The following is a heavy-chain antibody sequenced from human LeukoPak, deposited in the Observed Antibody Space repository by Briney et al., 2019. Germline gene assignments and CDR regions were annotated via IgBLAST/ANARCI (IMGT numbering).Heavy chain of an antibody. D-gene: IGHD4-17*01. V-gene: IGHV3-74*01. Sequence: GGSLRLSCAASGFTFSSYSMNWVRQAPGKGLVWVSRIKSDGSSTTYADSVKGRFTNSRDNAKNMVYLQMNGPRAEDTAVYYCARDPFYGDADFDYWGQGTLVTVSS. CDR2: IKSDGSST. CDR1: GFTFSSYS. CDR3: ARDPFYGDADFDY. J-gene: IGHJ4*02.